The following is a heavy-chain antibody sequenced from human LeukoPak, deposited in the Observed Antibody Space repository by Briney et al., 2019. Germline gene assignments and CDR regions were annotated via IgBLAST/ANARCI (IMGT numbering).Heavy chain of an antibody. CDR2: INPNSGNT. Sequence: GASVKVSCKASGYTFTSYDINWVRQATGQGLEWMGWINPNSGNTDYAQKFQGRVTMTRNTSITTAYLELSSLRSEDTAVYYCARAPPMIGVWFDPWGQGTLVTVSS. V-gene: IGHV1-8*01. CDR1: GYTFTSYD. D-gene: IGHD3-22*01. CDR3: ARAPPMIGVWFDP. J-gene: IGHJ5*02.